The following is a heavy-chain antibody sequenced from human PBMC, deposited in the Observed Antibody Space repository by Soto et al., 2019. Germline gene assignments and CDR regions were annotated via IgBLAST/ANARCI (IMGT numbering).Heavy chain of an antibody. D-gene: IGHD2-8*02. CDR3: ARELLAPTRGWFDP. J-gene: IGHJ5*02. Sequence: QVQLQESGPGLVKPSQTLSLACTVTGYSMERSGDYWGWIRQLPGQGLEWLGYIFFNGTTYYNPTFKSRVIMSVDTSRNQFFLNLTAVTAADTGVYYCARELLAPTRGWFDPWGQGTLVSVSS. CDR1: GYSMERSGDY. V-gene: IGHV4-31*03. CDR2: IFFNGTT.